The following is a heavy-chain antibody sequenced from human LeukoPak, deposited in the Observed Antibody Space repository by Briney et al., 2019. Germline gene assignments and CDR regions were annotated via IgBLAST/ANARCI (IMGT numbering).Heavy chain of an antibody. J-gene: IGHJ4*02. D-gene: IGHD4-23*01. CDR1: GGSITSYF. CDR3: AGEDYGGYCFDY. CDR2: ISHSGTI. V-gene: IGHV4-59*01. Sequence: KASETLSLTCTVSGGSITSYFWSWIRQPPGKALEWIAYISHSGTINYNPSLKSRVAISLDASKNQFSLKLRSVTAADTAVYYCAGEDYGGYCFDYWGQGMLVTVSS.